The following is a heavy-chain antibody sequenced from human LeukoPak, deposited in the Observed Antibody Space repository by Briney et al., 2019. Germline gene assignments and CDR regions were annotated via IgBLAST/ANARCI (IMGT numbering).Heavy chain of an antibody. CDR1: GYTFTSYY. J-gene: IGHJ2*01. V-gene: IGHV1-46*01. CDR2: INPSGGST. D-gene: IGHD2-2*01. CDR3: ARSPEEYQLLLYFDL. Sequence: ASVKVSCKASGYTFTSYYMHWVRQAPGQGLEWMGIINPSGGSTSYAQKFQGRVTMTRDTSTSTVYMELSSLRSEDTAVYYCARSPEEYQLLLYFDLWGRGTLVTVSS.